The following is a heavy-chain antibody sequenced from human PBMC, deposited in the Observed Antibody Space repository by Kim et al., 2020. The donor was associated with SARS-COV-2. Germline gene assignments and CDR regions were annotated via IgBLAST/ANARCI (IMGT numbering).Heavy chain of an antibody. D-gene: IGHD3-22*01. CDR2: ISGHNGHT. CDR3: ARLRYYDPSGYYSREGFDY. CDR1: GYSFIDYG. Sequence: ASVKVSCKASGYSFIDYGTSWVRQAPGQGLEWMGWISGHNGHTTYGQRVQDRVTMTTDTSTSTAYMELRSLRSDDTAVYYCARLRYYDPSGYYSREGFDYWGQGTLVTVSS. V-gene: IGHV1-18*01. J-gene: IGHJ4*02.